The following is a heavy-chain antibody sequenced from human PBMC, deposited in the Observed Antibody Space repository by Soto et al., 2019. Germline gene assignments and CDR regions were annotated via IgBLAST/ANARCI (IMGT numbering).Heavy chain of an antibody. D-gene: IGHD2-21*01. Sequence: SETLSLTCTVSGGSISSGDYYWSWIRQPPGKGLEWIGYIYYSGSTYYNPSLKSRVTISVDTSKNQFSLKLSSVTAADTAVYYCASTIVAPDYYYYYGMDVWGQGTTVTVS. J-gene: IGHJ6*02. V-gene: IGHV4-30-4*01. CDR3: ASTIVAPDYYYYYGMDV. CDR1: GGSISSGDYY. CDR2: IYYSGST.